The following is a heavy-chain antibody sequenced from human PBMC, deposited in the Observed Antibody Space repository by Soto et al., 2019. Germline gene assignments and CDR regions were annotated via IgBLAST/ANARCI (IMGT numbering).Heavy chain of an antibody. V-gene: IGHV5-51*01. Sequence: GESLKISCKGSGYSFTSYWIGWVRQMPGKGLEWMGIIYPGDSDTRYSPSFQGQVTISADKSISTAYLQWSSLKASDTAMYYCARVRDSSAYTGRYYYGMDVWGQGTTVTVSS. CDR2: IYPGDSDT. CDR3: ARVRDSSAYTGRYYYGMDV. CDR1: GYSFTSYW. D-gene: IGHD3-22*01. J-gene: IGHJ6*02.